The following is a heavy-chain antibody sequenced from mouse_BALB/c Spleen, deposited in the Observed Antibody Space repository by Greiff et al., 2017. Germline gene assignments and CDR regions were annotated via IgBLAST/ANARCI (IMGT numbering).Heavy chain of an antibody. CDR2: ISSGGSYT. J-gene: IGHJ3*01. D-gene: IGHD2-4*01. Sequence: EVKLMESGGDLVKPGGSLKLSCAASGFTFSSYGMSWVRQTTDKRLEWVATISSGGSYTYYPDSVKGRFTISRDNAKNTLYLQMSSLKSEDTAMYYCARHGNDSFAYWGQGTLVTVSA. CDR3: ARHGNDSFAY. CDR1: GFTFSSYG. V-gene: IGHV5-6*01.